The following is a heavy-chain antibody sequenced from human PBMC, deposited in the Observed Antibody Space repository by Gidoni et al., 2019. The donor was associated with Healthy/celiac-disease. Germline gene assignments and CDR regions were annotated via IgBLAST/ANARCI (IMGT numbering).Heavy chain of an antibody. V-gene: IGHV3-49*05. Sequence: EVQLVESGGGLVKPGRSLRLSCTASGFSFGDYAMSWFRQAPGKGLEWVGFIRSKAYGGTTEYAASVKGRFTISRDDSKSIAYLQMNSLKTEDTAVYYCTGGDYVFGYYYYGMDVWGQGTTVTVSS. CDR3: TGGDYVFGYYYYGMDV. D-gene: IGHD4-17*01. J-gene: IGHJ6*02. CDR1: GFSFGDYA. CDR2: IRSKAYGGTT.